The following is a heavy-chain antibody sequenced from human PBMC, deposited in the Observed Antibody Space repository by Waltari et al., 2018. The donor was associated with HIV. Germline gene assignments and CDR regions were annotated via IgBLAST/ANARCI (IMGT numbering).Heavy chain of an antibody. CDR2: INQSGRT. CDR1: GETFSGYS. CDR3: ARVNQDGGNSEPLDY. D-gene: IGHD2-21*02. J-gene: IGHJ4*02. Sequence: QVQLRPWAAGLLRPSATLSLTCAVSGETFSGYSWSCYSQPQGKGLEWIGEINQSGRTNYNPSLKSRVTMSVDTSKNQFSLRLNFVTAADTAVYYCARVNQDGGNSEPLDYWGQGTLVTVSS. V-gene: IGHV4-34*01.